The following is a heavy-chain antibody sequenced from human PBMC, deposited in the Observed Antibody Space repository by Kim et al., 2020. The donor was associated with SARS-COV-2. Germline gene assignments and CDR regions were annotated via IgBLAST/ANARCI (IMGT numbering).Heavy chain of an antibody. D-gene: IGHD5-12*01. CDR1: GYTFTGYY. V-gene: IGHV1-2*02. J-gene: IGHJ6*02. Sequence: ASVKVSCKASGYTFTGYYMHWVRQAPGQGPEWMGWINPNPNSGGTNYAQKFQGRVTMTRDTSNSTAYMELSRLRSDDTAVYFCARVDEMATITDYYCMDVWGQGTRVIVSS. CDR2: INPNPNSGGT. CDR3: ARVDEMATITDYYCMDV.